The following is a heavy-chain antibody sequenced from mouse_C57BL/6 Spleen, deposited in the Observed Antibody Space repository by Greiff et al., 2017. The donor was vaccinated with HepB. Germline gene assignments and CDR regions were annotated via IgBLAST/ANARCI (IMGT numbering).Heavy chain of an antibody. J-gene: IGHJ2*01. CDR2: IDPSDSYT. V-gene: IGHV1-69*01. D-gene: IGHD2-10*02. CDR3: ARGGYGNYYFDY. Sequence: QVQLQQPGAELVMPGASVKLSCKASGYTFTSYWMHWVKQRPGQGLEWIGEIDPSDSYTNYNQKVKGKSTLTVDKSSSTAYMQLSSLTSEDSAVYYCARGGYGNYYFDYWGQGTTLTVSS. CDR1: GYTFTSYW.